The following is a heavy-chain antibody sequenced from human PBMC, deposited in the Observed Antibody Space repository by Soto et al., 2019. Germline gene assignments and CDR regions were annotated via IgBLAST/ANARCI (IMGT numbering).Heavy chain of an antibody. CDR2: ISANGQGI. Sequence: EVQLLESGGGLVQPGGSLRLSCTASGFTFTYYAFSWVRQAPGKGLEWVSAISANGQGIYYADSVRGRFTISRDNSKNTVFLHMDSLRAEDTAVDYCAQDRDYPRDQFHYWGQGTLVTVSS. D-gene: IGHD2-2*01. CDR3: AQDRDYPRDQFHY. V-gene: IGHV3-23*01. J-gene: IGHJ4*02. CDR1: GFTFTYYA.